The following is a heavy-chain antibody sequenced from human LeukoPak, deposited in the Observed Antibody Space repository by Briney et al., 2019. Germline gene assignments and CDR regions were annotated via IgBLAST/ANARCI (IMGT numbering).Heavy chain of an antibody. D-gene: IGHD3-22*01. J-gene: IGHJ4*02. V-gene: IGHV3-48*04. Sequence: GGSLRLSCAASGFTFSSYTMNWVRQAPGKGLEWVSYSSSSSSTIYYVDSVKGRFTVSRDNAKNSLYLQMNSLRAEDTAVYYCARPISYDSSGCYPRPFDYWGQGTLVTVSS. CDR1: GFTFSSYT. CDR3: ARPISYDSSGCYPRPFDY. CDR2: SSSSSSTI.